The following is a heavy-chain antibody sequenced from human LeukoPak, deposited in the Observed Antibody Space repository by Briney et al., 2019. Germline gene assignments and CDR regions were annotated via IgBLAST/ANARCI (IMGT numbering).Heavy chain of an antibody. CDR3: ARADTNGWEIDY. J-gene: IGHJ4*02. V-gene: IGHV1-18*01. Sequence: ASVKVSCXASAYTFTSYTISWVRQAPGQGLEWMGWISPYNGNTDFAQKLQGRVTMTTDTSTNTAYMELRSLRSDDTAVYYCARADTNGWEIDYWGQGTLVTVSS. CDR2: ISPYNGNT. D-gene: IGHD6-19*01. CDR1: AYTFTSYT.